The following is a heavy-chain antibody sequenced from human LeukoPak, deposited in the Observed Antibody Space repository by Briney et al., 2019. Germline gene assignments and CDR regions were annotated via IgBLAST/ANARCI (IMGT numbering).Heavy chain of an antibody. V-gene: IGHV1-24*01. CDR3: ATGSEVVPAAIRDDAFDI. CDR2: FDPEDGET. J-gene: IGHJ3*02. CDR1: GYTLTELS. Sequence: ASVKVSCKVSGYTLTELSMHWVRQAPGKGLEWMGGFDPEDGETIYAQKFQGRVTMTEDTSTDTAYMELSSLRSEDTAVYCCATGSEVVPAAIRDDAFDIWGQGTMVTVSS. D-gene: IGHD2-2*01.